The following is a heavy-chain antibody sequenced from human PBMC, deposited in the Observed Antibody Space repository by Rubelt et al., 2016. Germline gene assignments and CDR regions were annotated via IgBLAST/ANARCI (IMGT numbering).Heavy chain of an antibody. CDR3: ARDRAYSSSWYLFNWFDP. V-gene: IGHV4-39*07. CDR2: IYYSGST. CDR1: GGSISSSSYY. J-gene: IGHJ5*02. Sequence: QLQLQESGPGLVKPSETLSLTCTVSGGSISSSSYYWGWIRQPPGKGLEWIGSIYYSGSTYYNPSLKSRVTISVDTSKNQFALKLSSVTVADTAVYYCARDRAYSSSWYLFNWFDPWGQGTLVTVSS. D-gene: IGHD6-13*01.